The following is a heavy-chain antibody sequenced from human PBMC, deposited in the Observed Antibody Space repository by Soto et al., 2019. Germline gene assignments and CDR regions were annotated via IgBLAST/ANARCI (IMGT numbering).Heavy chain of an antibody. V-gene: IGHV1-24*01. J-gene: IGHJ4*02. Sequence: GASVKVSCKVSGYTLTELSMHWVRQAPGKGLEWMGGFDPEDGETIYAQKFQGRVTMTEDTSTDTAYMELSSLRSEDTAVYYCATGHAGTMVRGTHYWGQGTLVTVSS. CDR3: ATGHAGTMVRGTHY. D-gene: IGHD3-10*01. CDR1: GYTLTELS. CDR2: FDPEDGET.